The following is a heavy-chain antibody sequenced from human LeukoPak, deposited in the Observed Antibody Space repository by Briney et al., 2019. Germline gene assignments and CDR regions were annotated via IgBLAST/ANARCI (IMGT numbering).Heavy chain of an antibody. J-gene: IGHJ4*02. V-gene: IGHV3-48*03. CDR1: GFTFSTYE. CDR2: ISISGTTT. Sequence: PGGSLRLSCAASGFTFSTYEMNWVRQAPGKGLEWISYISISGTTTYYADSVKGRFSISRDNAKSSLYLQMNNLRADDSGFYFCARDRVSRLTTVTTQPTFDYWGQGALVTVSS. CDR3: ARDRVSRLTTVTTQPTFDY. D-gene: IGHD4-17*01.